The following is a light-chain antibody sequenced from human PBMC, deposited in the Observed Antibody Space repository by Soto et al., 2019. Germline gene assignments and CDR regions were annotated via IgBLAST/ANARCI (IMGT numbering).Light chain of an antibody. V-gene: IGLV2-14*01. J-gene: IGLJ2*01. Sequence: QSALTQFASVSGSPGQSITISCTGTSSDIGGFNSVSWYQQHPGKAPKLMIYEVSNRPSGVSNRFSGSKSGNTASLTISGLQAEDEADYYCSSYTSSSTVVFGGGTKLTVL. CDR1: SSDIGGFNS. CDR2: EVS. CDR3: SSYTSSSTVV.